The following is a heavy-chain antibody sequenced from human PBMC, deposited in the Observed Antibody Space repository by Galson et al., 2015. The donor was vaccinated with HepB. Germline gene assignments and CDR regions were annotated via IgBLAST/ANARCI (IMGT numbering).Heavy chain of an antibody. D-gene: IGHD2-2*01. V-gene: IGHV1-3*04. J-gene: IGHJ4*02. Sequence: SVKVSCKASGYTFTSYNMHWVRQAPGQSLEWMGWINTGNGHTKYSQKFQGRVTITRDTSASTAYMELSRLRSEDTAVYYCARAFCSRLSCSSNDYWGQGTLVTVSS. CDR3: ARAFCSRLSCSSNDY. CDR2: INTGNGHT. CDR1: GYTFTSYN.